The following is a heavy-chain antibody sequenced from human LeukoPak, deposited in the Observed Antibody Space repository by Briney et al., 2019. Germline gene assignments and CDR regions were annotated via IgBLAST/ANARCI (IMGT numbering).Heavy chain of an antibody. D-gene: IGHD3-22*01. J-gene: IGHJ6*03. CDR2: IHYSGRT. V-gene: IGHV4-39*01. CDR1: GGSISSGSYY. Sequence: PETLSLTCTVSGGSISSGSYYWGWVRQPPGKGLEWTGHIHYSGRTYYNPSLKSRVTISVDTSKNQFSLKLSSVTAADTAVYYCASIHNYYDSSGYYSIYMDVWGKGTTVTVSS. CDR3: ASIHNYYDSSGYYSIYMDV.